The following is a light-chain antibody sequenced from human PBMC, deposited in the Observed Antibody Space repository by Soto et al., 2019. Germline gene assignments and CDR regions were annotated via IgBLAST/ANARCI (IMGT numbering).Light chain of an antibody. CDR2: DVT. J-gene: IGLJ2*01. Sequence: QSALTQPSSVSRSPGQSITISCSGTSSDVGGYNYVSWYQQHPGKAPKLMIYDVTNRPSGVSNRFSGSKSGNTASLTISGLQAEDEADYYCSSYTTTSTLNLIFGGGTKLTVL. CDR3: SSYTTTSTLNLI. V-gene: IGLV2-14*03. CDR1: SSDVGGYNY.